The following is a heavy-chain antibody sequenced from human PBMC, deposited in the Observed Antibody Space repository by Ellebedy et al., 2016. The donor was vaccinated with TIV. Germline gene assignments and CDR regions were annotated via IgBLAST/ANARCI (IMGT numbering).Heavy chain of an antibody. V-gene: IGHV1-46*04. D-gene: IGHD6-19*01. J-gene: IGHJ4*02. CDR2: INPSGGST. CDR1: GYTFSSYY. Sequence: AASVKVSCKASGYTFSSYYMHWVRQAPGQGLEWMGIINPSGGSTTYAQNLQGRVTITRDTSTTTVYMELNSLRTEDTAVYYWARARSSGWLHTPDYWGQGTLVIVSS. CDR3: ARARSSGWLHTPDY.